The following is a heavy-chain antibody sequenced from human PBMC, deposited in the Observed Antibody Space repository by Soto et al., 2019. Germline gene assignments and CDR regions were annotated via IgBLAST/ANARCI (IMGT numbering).Heavy chain of an antibody. V-gene: IGHV4-30-2*01. D-gene: IGHD6-19*01. CDR3: AKHLSGSKCFDY. J-gene: IGHJ4*02. CDR2: IYHSGST. Sequence: PSETLSLTCAVSGGSISSGGYSWSWIRQPPGKGLEWIGYIYHSGSTYYNPSLKSRVTISVDRSKSQFSLKLSSVTAADTAVYYCAKHLSGSKCFDYWGQGTLVTVSS. CDR1: GGSISSGGYS.